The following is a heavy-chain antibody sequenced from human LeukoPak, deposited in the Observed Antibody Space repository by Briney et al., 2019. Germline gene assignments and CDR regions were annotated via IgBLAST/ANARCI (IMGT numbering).Heavy chain of an antibody. CDR1: GASISSSSYY. Sequence: PSETLSLTCTVSGASISSSSYYWGWIRQPPGKGLEWIGYIYYSGIINNNPSLKSRVTISVDTSKNQFSLKLSSVTAADTAVYYCARDLAVGRFDPWGQGTLVTVSS. D-gene: IGHD6-19*01. CDR2: IYYSGII. J-gene: IGHJ5*02. CDR3: ARDLAVGRFDP. V-gene: IGHV4-61*01.